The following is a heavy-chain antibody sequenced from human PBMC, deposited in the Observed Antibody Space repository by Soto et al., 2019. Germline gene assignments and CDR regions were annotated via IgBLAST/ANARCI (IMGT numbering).Heavy chain of an antibody. CDR2: MKPNSGNT. CDR1: GYTFTSYD. D-gene: IGHD2-8*02. J-gene: IGHJ4*02. CDR3: PRERGCWWHVDH. Sequence: QVQLVQSGAEVKKPGASVKVSCKASGYTFTSYDINWVRQDTGQGLEWMGWMKPNSGNTGYAQKFQGRVTMNRNTPRSKAYMELSSLRSEDTTVDYCPRERGCWWHVDHWGQGTLFTVSS. V-gene: IGHV1-8*01.